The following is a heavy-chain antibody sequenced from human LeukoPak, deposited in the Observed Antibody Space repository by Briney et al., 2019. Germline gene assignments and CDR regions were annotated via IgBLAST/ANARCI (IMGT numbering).Heavy chain of an antibody. CDR2: INPSGGST. D-gene: IGHD3-10*01. Sequence: ASVKVSCKASGYTFTSYYMHWVRLAPGQGLEWMGIINPSGGSTSYAQKFQGRVTMTRDTSTSTVYMELSSLRSEDTAVYYCARGGSPMVRGVISYYYYGMDVWGKGTTVTVSS. J-gene: IGHJ6*04. CDR1: GYTFTSYY. V-gene: IGHV1-46*01. CDR3: ARGGSPMVRGVISYYYYGMDV.